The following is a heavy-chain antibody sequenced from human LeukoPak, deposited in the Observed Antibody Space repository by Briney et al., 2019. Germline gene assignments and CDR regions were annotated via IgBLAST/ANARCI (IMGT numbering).Heavy chain of an antibody. D-gene: IGHD6-13*01. CDR1: GFTFSSYG. V-gene: IGHV3-33*01. CDR3: ARDGVGHIAAAAPISWFDP. J-gene: IGHJ5*02. CDR2: IWYDGSNK. Sequence: GRSLRPSCAASGFTFSSYGMHWVRQAPGKGLEWVAVIWYDGSNKYYADSVKGRFTISRDNSKNTLYLQMNSLRAEDTAVYYCARDGVGHIAAAAPISWFDPWGQGTLVTVSS.